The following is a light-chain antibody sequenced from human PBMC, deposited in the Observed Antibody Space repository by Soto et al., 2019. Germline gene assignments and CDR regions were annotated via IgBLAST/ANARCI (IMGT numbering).Light chain of an antibody. CDR2: DVS. CDR3: SSYTGSNTLEV. CDR1: SSDIGGYNY. J-gene: IGLJ3*02. V-gene: IGLV2-14*01. Sequence: QSALTQPASVSGSPGQSITISCTETSSDIGGYNYVSWYQQHPGKAPKLMIYDVSNRPSGVSNRFSGSKSGNTASLTISGLQAEDEADYYCSSYTGSNTLEVFGGGTKL.